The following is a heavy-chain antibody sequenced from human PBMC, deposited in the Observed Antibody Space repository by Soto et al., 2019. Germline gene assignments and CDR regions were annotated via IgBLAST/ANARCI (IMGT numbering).Heavy chain of an antibody. CDR3: ARDEWGAPRGETRFDI. J-gene: IGHJ3*02. CDR1: GFTFSSYS. Sequence: GGSLRLSCAASGFTFSSYSMNWVRQAPGKGLEWVSSISSSSSYIYYADSVKGRFTISRDNAKNSLYLQMNSLRAEDTAVYYCARDEWGAPRGETRFDIWGQGTMVTVSS. V-gene: IGHV3-21*01. D-gene: IGHD3-16*01. CDR2: ISSSSSYI.